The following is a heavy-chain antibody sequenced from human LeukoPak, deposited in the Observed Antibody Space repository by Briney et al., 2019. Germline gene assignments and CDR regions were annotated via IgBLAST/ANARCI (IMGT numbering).Heavy chain of an antibody. CDR1: GGSISSGGYY. J-gene: IGHJ4*02. D-gene: IGHD3-10*02. CDR3: ARALPDYDRKCFDY. Sequence: SETLSPTCTVSGGSISSGGYYWSWIRQHPGKGLERIGYIYYSGSTYYNPSLKSRVTISVDTSKNQFSLKLSSVTAADTAVYYCARALPDYDRKCFDYWGQGTLVTVSS. V-gene: IGHV4-31*03. CDR2: IYYSGST.